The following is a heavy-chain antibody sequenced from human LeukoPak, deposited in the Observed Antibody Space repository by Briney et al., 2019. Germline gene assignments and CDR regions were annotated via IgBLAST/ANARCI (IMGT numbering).Heavy chain of an antibody. V-gene: IGHV1-24*01. CDR1: GYTLTDLT. J-gene: IGHJ4*02. Sequence: ASVKVSFNVSGYTLTDLTGHLGRQAPGKGLEWMGGFDPEDGETIYAQKFQGRVTMTEDTSTDTAYMELSSLRSEDTAVYYCVTAAILTGYPIFDYWGQGTLVTVSS. CDR3: VTAAILTGYPIFDY. D-gene: IGHD3-9*01. CDR2: FDPEDGET.